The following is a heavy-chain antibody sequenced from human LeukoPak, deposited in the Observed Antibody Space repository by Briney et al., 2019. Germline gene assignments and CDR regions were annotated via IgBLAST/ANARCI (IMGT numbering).Heavy chain of an antibody. V-gene: IGHV3-9*01. Sequence: GGSLRLSCAASGFTFDDYATHWVRQAPGKGLEWVSGISWNSGSIGYADSVKGRFTISRDNAKNSLYLQMNSLRAEDTALYYCTKIQAGVVFANYFDYWVQGPRATVS. J-gene: IGHJ4*02. D-gene: IGHD2-21*01. CDR2: ISWNSGSI. CDR1: GFTFDDYA. CDR3: TKIQAGVVFANYFDY.